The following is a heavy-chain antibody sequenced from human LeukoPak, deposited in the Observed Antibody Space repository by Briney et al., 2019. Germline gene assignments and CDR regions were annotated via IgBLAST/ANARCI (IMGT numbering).Heavy chain of an antibody. Sequence: SETLSLTCSVSGGSISSLYWSWIRQPPGKGLEWIGYIYYTGSTNYNPSLKSRVTMFVDMSKNQFSLRLSSVTAADTAVYYCARHRACISSSPFDYWGQGTLVTVSS. V-gene: IGHV4-59*08. CDR3: ARHRACISSSPFDY. CDR1: GGSISSLY. D-gene: IGHD6-6*01. J-gene: IGHJ4*02. CDR2: IYYTGST.